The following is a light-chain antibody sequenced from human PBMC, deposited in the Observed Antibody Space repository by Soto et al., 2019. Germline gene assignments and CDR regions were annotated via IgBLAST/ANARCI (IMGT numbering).Light chain of an antibody. CDR3: QQYSSYSRT. Sequence: DIQMTQSPSTLSASVGDRVTITCRASQSISSWLAWYQQKPGKAPKLLIYKASTLESGVPSRFSGSGSGTEFTLTISSLQPIDFATYYCQQYSSYSRTFGQGTKVEIK. CDR2: KAS. CDR1: QSISSW. J-gene: IGKJ1*01. V-gene: IGKV1-5*03.